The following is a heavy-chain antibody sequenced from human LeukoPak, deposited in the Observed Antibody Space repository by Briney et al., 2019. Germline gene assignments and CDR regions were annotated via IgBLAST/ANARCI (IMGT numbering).Heavy chain of an antibody. CDR1: GDSVSSGSHY. J-gene: IGHJ6*03. CDR3: ARSYYDFWSGSYYYYMDV. D-gene: IGHD3-3*01. CDR2: ISNSGST. Sequence: PSETLSLTCTVSGDSVSSGSHYWSWIRQPPGKGLECIGYISNSGSTNYNPSLKSRVTISVDTSENQLSLNLNSVTAADTAVYYCARSYYDFWSGSYYYYMDVWGKGTTVTVSS. V-gene: IGHV4-61*01.